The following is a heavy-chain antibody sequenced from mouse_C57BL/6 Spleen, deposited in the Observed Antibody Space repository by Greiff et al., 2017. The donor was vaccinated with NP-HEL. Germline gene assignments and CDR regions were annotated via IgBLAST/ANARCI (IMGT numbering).Heavy chain of an antibody. CDR1: GFTFTDYY. CDR3: SRYRCDSSPASMDY. D-gene: IGHD1-1*01. Sequence: EVMLVESGGGLVQPGGSLSLSCAASGFTFTDYYMSWVRQPPGKALEWLGFIRNKDNGYTKEYSASVKGRFTISRDNSPSILYVHMHALRAEYSATSFCSRYRCDSSPASMDYWGQGTSVTVSS. V-gene: IGHV7-3*01. CDR2: IRNKDNGYTK. J-gene: IGHJ4*01.